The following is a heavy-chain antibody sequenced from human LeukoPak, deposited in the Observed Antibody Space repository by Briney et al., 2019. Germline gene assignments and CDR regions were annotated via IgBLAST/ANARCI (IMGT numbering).Heavy chain of an antibody. CDR3: AREVCSSTSCILDY. Sequence: SVKVSCKASGGTFSSYAISWVRQAPGQGLEWMGGIIPIFGTANYAQKFQGRVTITTDESTSTAYTELSSLRSEDTAVYYCAREVCSSTSCILDYWGQGTLVTVSS. CDR2: IIPIFGTA. V-gene: IGHV1-69*05. J-gene: IGHJ4*02. D-gene: IGHD2-2*01. CDR1: GGTFSSYA.